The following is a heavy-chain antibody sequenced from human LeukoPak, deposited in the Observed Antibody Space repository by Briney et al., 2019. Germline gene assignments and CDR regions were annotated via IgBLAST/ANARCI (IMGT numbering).Heavy chain of an antibody. CDR1: GGSISSYY. J-gene: IGHJ6*02. Sequence: SETLSLTCTVSGGSISSYYWSWIRQPPEKGLEWIGYIYYSGSTNYNPSLKSRVTISVDTSKNQFSLKLSSVTAADTAVYYCAREKVVVVPAATIYYYYGMDVWGQGTTVTVSS. V-gene: IGHV4-59*01. D-gene: IGHD2-2*01. CDR2: IYYSGST. CDR3: AREKVVVVPAATIYYYYGMDV.